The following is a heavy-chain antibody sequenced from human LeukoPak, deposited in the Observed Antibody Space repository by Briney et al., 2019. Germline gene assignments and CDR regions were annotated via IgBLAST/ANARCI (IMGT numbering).Heavy chain of an antibody. J-gene: IGHJ4*02. CDR1: GFTSDDYG. D-gene: IGHD2-2*03. CDR3: ARASWIFVESSFDY. CDR2: INRNVGST. Sequence: GGSLSLSCALSGFTSDDYGTSGGRQAPQGGGECGFGINRNVGSTGYADSAKVRFTISRENAKNSLSLHIDSLRPEDRALFTFARASWIFVESSFDYWGQGTLVTVSS. V-gene: IGHV3-20*01.